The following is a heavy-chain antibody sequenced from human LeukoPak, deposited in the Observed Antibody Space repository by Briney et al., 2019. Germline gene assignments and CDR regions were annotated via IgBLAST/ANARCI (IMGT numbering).Heavy chain of an antibody. V-gene: IGHV3-23*01. CDR3: VTESTGTLDY. J-gene: IGHJ4*02. Sequence: GGSLRLSCVASGFTFSSYAMNWVRQAPGMGLEWVSVITSSGGSTAYADSVRGRFTISRDNSKNTLYMQMNSLRAEDTAVYYCVTESTGTLDYWGQGILVTVSS. D-gene: IGHD3-9*01. CDR2: ITSSGGST. CDR1: GFTFSSYA.